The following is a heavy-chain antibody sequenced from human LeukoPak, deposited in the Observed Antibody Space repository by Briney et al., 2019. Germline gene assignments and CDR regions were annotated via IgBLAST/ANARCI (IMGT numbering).Heavy chain of an antibody. CDR2: INPNSGGT. CDR3: ARGSWLANGGFFDY. V-gene: IGHV1-2*06. J-gene: IGHJ4*02. CDR1: GYTFTGYY. D-gene: IGHD6-19*01. Sequence: ASVNVSCTASGYTFTGYYMHWVRQAPGQGLEWMGRINPNSGGTNYAQNFQGRVTMTRDASISTAYMELSSLRSDDTAVYYCARGSWLANGGFFDYWGQGTLVTVSS.